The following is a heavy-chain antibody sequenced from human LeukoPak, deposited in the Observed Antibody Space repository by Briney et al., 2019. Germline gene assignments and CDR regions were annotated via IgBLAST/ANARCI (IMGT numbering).Heavy chain of an antibody. CDR2: IKQDGSEK. J-gene: IGHJ3*02. CDR1: GFTFSSYW. D-gene: IGHD3-16*02. V-gene: IGHV3-7*01. CDR3: ARGGLYDYVWGSYRPPYAFVI. Sequence: GGSLRLPCAASGFTFSSYWMSWVRQAPGKGLEWVANIKQDGSEKYYVDSVKGRFTISRDNAKNSLYLQMNSLRAEDTAVYYCARGGLYDYVWGSYRPPYAFVIWGQGTMVTVSS.